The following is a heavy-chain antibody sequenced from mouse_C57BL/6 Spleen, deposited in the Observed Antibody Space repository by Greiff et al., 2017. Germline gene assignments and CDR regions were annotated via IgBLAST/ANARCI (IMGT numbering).Heavy chain of an antibody. Sequence: VQLVESGAELVRPGASVTLSCKASGYTFTDYEMHWVKQTPVHGLEWIGAIDPETGGTAYNQKFKGKAILTADKSSSTAYMELRSLTSEDSAVYYCTRLQYFDVWGTGTTVTVSS. CDR3: TRLQYFDV. CDR1: GYTFTDYE. V-gene: IGHV1-15*01. D-gene: IGHD1-1*01. CDR2: IDPETGGT. J-gene: IGHJ1*03.